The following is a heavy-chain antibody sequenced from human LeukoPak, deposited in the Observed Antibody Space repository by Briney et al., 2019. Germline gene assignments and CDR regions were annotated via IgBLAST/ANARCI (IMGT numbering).Heavy chain of an antibody. Sequence: SETLSLTCAVSGYSISSGYYWGWIRQPPGKGLEWIGSIYHSGSTYYNPSLKSRVTISVDTSKNQFSLKLSSVTAADTAVYYCARGGYDLDPWGQGTLVTVSS. D-gene: IGHD2-2*01. CDR3: ARGGYDLDP. CDR2: IYHSGST. V-gene: IGHV4-38-2*01. CDR1: GYSISSGYY. J-gene: IGHJ5*02.